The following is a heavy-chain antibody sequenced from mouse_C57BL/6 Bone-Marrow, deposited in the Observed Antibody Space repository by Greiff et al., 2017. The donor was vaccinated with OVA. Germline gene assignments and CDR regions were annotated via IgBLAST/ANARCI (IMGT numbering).Heavy chain of an antibody. V-gene: IGHV1-64*01. CDR1: GYTFTSYW. CDR3: ARSPFYWYFDV. Sequence: QVQLQQPGAELVKPGASVKLSCNASGYTFTSYWMHWVKQRPGQGLEWIGMIHPNSGSTNYNEKFKSKATLTVDKSSSTAYMQLSSLTSEDSAVYYCARSPFYWYFDVWGTGTTVTVSS. CDR2: IHPNSGST. J-gene: IGHJ1*03.